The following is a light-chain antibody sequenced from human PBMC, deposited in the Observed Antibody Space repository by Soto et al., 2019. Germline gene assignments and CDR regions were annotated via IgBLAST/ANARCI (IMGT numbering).Light chain of an antibody. CDR2: KAS. CDR1: QNIGDL. V-gene: IGKV1-5*03. Sequence: IQMTQSPSTLSASVEDRVAITCRASQNIGDLLAWYQQKPGEAPKLLIYKASYLESGVPSRFSGSGSGTEFTLTISSLQPGDLATYYCQHYSAFSVTFGQGTKVEIK. CDR3: QHYSAFSVT. J-gene: IGKJ1*01.